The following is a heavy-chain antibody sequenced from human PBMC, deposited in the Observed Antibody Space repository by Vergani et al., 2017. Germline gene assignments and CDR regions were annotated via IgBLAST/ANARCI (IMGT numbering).Heavy chain of an antibody. V-gene: IGHV3-21*01. J-gene: IGHJ4*02. D-gene: IGHD6-19*01. Sequence: EVQLVESGGGLVKPGGSLRLSCAASGFTFSSYSMNWVRQAPGKGLEWVSSISSSSSYIYYADSVKGRFTISRDNSKNTLYLQMNSLRAEDTAVYYCAKDFPPHSSGWYWFDYWGQGTLVTVSS. CDR1: GFTFSSYS. CDR2: ISSSSSYI. CDR3: AKDFPPHSSGWYWFDY.